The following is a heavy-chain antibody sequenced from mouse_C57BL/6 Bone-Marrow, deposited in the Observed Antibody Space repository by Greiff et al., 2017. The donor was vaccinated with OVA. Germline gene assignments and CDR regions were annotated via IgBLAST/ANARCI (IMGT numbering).Heavy chain of an antibody. V-gene: IGHV1-50*01. CDR2: IDPSDSYT. D-gene: IGHD1-1*01. Sequence: QVQLQQPGAELVKPGASVKLSCKASGYTFTSYWMQWVKQRPGQGLEWIGEIDPSDSYTNYNQKLKGKATLTVDTSSSTAYMQLSSLTSEDSAVYDCARDAYYYGSSYKGLYAMDYWGQGTSVTVSS. CDR1: GYTFTSYW. J-gene: IGHJ4*01. CDR3: ARDAYYYGSSYKGLYAMDY.